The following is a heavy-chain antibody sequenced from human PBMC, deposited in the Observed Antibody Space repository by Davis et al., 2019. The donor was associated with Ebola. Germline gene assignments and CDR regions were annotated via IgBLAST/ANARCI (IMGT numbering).Heavy chain of an antibody. CDR1: GFTFSSYG. J-gene: IGHJ6*02. CDR3: AKDGYSSSWYRVGYYYYYGMDV. V-gene: IGHV3-30*18. CDR2: ISYDGSNK. D-gene: IGHD6-13*01. Sequence: GESLKISCAASGFTFSSYGMHWVRQAPGKGLEWVAVISYDGSNKYYADSVKGRFTISRDNSKNTLYLQMNSLRAEDTAVYYCAKDGYSSSWYRVGYYYYYGMDVWGQGTTVTVSS.